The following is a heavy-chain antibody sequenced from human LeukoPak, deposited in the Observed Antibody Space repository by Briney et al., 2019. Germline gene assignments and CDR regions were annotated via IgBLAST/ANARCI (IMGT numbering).Heavy chain of an antibody. D-gene: IGHD4/OR15-4a*01. CDR2: INHSGST. Sequence: PSETLSLTCAVYGGSFSGYYWSWIRQPPGKGLEWIGEINHSGSTNYNPSLKSRVIISVDMSKNQFSLKLSSVTAADTAVYYCARGLTTFGYWGQGTLVTVSS. CDR1: GGSFSGYY. V-gene: IGHV4-34*01. CDR3: ARGLTTFGY. J-gene: IGHJ4*02.